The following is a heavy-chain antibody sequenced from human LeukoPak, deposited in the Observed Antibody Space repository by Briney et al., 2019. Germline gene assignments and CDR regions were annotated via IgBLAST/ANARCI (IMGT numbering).Heavy chain of an antibody. CDR1: GGSISSSSYY. V-gene: IGHV4-39*01. J-gene: IGHJ5*02. Sequence: SETLSLTCTVSGGSISSSSYYWGWIRQPPGKGLEWIGSIYYSGSTYYNPSLKSRVTISVDTSKNQFSLKLSSVTAADTAVYYCAADCGGDCYSSDPCGQGTLVTVSS. CDR2: IYYSGST. D-gene: IGHD2-21*01. CDR3: AADCGGDCYSSDP.